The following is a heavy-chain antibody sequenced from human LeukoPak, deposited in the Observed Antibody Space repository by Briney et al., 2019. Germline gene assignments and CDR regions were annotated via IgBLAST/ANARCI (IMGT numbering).Heavy chain of an antibody. Sequence: ASVKVSCKASGYTFARYYIHWVRQAPGQGLEWMGIINPSGGSTTYAQKFQGRVTMTRDTSTSTVYMELSSLRSEDTAVYYCAREEGPTYYYGSGSSSDAFDIWGQGTMVTVSS. D-gene: IGHD3-10*01. CDR3: AREEGPTYYYGSGSSSDAFDI. J-gene: IGHJ3*02. CDR2: INPSGGST. V-gene: IGHV1-46*01. CDR1: GYTFARYY.